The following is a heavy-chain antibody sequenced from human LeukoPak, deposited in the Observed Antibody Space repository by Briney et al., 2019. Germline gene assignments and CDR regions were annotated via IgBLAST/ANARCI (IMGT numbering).Heavy chain of an antibody. V-gene: IGHV4-59*01. CDR2: INYSGST. Sequence: SETLSLTCTVSGGSIGSYYWSWIRQPPGKGLEWIGYINYSGSTNYNPSLKSRVTISVDTSRNQLSLKLTSVTAADTAVYYCARATDSNGWLFDYWGQGTLVTVSS. J-gene: IGHJ4*02. CDR1: GGSIGSYY. D-gene: IGHD6-19*01. CDR3: ARATDSNGWLFDY.